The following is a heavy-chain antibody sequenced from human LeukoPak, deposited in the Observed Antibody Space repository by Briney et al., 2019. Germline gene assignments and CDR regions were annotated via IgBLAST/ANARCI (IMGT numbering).Heavy chain of an antibody. CDR2: IYHSGST. J-gene: IGHJ4*02. CDR3: ARRVHYYDTSGYSYYFDY. V-gene: IGHV4-4*02. D-gene: IGHD3-22*01. Sequence: SETLSLTCAVSGGSISSSNWWSWVRQPPGKGLEWIGEIYHSGSTNYNPSLKSRVTISVDTSKNHFSLKLSSVTAADTAVYYCARRVHYYDTSGYSYYFDYWGQGTLVTVSS. CDR1: GGSISSSNW.